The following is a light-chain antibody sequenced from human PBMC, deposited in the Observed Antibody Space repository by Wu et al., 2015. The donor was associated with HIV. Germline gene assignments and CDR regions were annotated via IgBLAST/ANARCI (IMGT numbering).Light chain of an antibody. J-gene: IGKJ1*01. V-gene: IGKV3-20*01. CDR3: QQYDSSPRT. CDR2: GAS. CDR1: QSINNNY. Sequence: EIVLTQSPGTLSLSPGERATLPCRASQSINNNYLAWYQQKPGQAPRLLIYGASVRATGIPDRFSGSGSGTDFTLTVSRLEPEDFAVYYCQQYDSSPRTFGQGTNVEIK.